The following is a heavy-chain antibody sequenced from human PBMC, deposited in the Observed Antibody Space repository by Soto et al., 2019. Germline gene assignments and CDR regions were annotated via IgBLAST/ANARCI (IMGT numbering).Heavy chain of an antibody. CDR3: ARSIVVVTALDY. CDR1: GYTFTSYA. CDR2: INAGNGNT. J-gene: IGHJ4*02. V-gene: IGHV1-3*01. Sequence: AAVKVSCKASGYTFTSYAMHWVRQAPGQRLEWMGWINAGNGNTKYSQKFQGRITITRDTSASTAYMELSSLRSEDTAVYYCARSIVVVTALDYWGQGTLVTVS. D-gene: IGHD2-21*02.